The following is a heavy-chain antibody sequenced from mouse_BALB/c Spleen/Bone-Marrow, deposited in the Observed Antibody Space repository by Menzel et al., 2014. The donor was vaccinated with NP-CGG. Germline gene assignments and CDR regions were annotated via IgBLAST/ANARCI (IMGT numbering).Heavy chain of an antibody. CDR2: ISDGDAYT. Sequence: EVQLVESGGDLVKLGVSLKLSCAASDLTYSSYGMSWVRQTPDKRLEWVATISDGDAYTYYPDSVKGRFTISRASAKNILYLQMSSLKSEDTAMYYCGRGDGSMDYWGQGTSVTVSS. J-gene: IGHJ4*01. D-gene: IGHD3-3*01. CDR3: GRGDGSMDY. V-gene: IGHV5-6*01. CDR1: DLTYSSYG.